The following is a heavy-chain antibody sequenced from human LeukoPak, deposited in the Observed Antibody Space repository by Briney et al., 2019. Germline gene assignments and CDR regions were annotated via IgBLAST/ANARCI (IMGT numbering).Heavy chain of an antibody. CDR3: ARDGYYYVEEFDP. J-gene: IGHJ5*02. Sequence: GRSLTLSCAASRFTFSSYAMHSLRQAPGKGREWVAVISYDGSNKYYADSVKGRFTISRENSKTTLYLQMNSLRAEDTAVYYCARDGYYYVEEFDPWGQGTLVTVSS. CDR1: RFTFSSYA. CDR2: ISYDGSNK. V-gene: IGHV3-30*04. D-gene: IGHD3-10*02.